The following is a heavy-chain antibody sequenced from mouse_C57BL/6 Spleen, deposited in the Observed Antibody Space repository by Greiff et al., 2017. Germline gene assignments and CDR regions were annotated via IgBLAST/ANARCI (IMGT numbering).Heavy chain of an antibody. CDR3: ASMITTIYYYAMDY. Sequence: VQVVESGPGLVQPSQSLSITCTVSGFSLTSYGVHWVRQSPGKGLEWLGVIWSGGSTDYNAAFISRLSISKDNSKSQVFFKMNSLQADDTAIYYCASMITTIYYYAMDYWGQGTSVTVSS. CDR1: GFSLTSYG. D-gene: IGHD2-4*01. CDR2: IWSGGST. J-gene: IGHJ4*01. V-gene: IGHV2-2*01.